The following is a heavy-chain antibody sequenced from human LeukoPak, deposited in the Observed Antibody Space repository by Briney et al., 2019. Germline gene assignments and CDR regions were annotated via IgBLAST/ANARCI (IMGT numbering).Heavy chain of an antibody. D-gene: IGHD3-22*01. V-gene: IGHV3-21*01. Sequence: GGSLRLSCAASGFTFSTYIMNWVRQTPGKGLEWVSSIGTSTSYIYYADSVKGRFTISRDNAKNSLYLEMNSLRAEDTAVYYCARAMIVVSNQFDYWGQGTLVTVSS. CDR1: GFTFSTYI. J-gene: IGHJ4*02. CDR2: IGTSTSYI. CDR3: ARAMIVVSNQFDY.